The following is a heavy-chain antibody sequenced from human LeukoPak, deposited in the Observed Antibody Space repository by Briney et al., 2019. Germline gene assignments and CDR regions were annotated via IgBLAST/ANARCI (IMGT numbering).Heavy chain of an antibody. D-gene: IGHD4-23*01. CDR3: ARLSSNSFYYYYGMDV. V-gene: IGHV4-59*08. Sequence: SETLSLTCTVSGGSISTYYWSWIRQPPGKGLEWIGYIYYSGTTNYNPSLKSRVTISVDTSKNQFSLNLSSVTAADTAVYYCARLSSNSFYYYYGMDVWGQGTTATVSS. CDR2: IYYSGTT. J-gene: IGHJ6*02. CDR1: GGSISTYY.